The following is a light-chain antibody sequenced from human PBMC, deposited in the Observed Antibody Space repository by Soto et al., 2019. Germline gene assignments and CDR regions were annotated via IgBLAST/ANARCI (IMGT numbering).Light chain of an antibody. CDR2: EVS. V-gene: IGLV2-14*01. CDR1: SSDVGGYNF. CDR3: SLYTSTSTFV. Sequence: QSALTQPASVSGSPGQSITISCTGTSSDVGGYNFVSWYQHHPGKAPKLMIYEVSNRPSGVSNRFSGSRSANTASLTISGLQTEDEADYYCSLYTSTSTFVFGPGTKLTVL. J-gene: IGLJ1*01.